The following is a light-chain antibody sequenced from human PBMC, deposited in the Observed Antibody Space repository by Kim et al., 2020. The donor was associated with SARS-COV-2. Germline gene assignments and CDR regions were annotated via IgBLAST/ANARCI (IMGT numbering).Light chain of an antibody. J-gene: IGKJ5*01. CDR2: GAS. Sequence: AAVGDRATITCRASQDIRNELGWYQQNPGRAPKRLIYGASSLQSGVPSRFSGSGSGTESTLTISSVQPGDFATYFCLQHSTYPITFGQGTRLEIK. V-gene: IGKV1-17*01. CDR3: LQHSTYPIT. CDR1: QDIRNE.